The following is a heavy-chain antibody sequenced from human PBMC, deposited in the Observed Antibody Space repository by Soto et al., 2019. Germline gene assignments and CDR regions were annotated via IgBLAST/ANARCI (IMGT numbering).Heavy chain of an antibody. CDR1: GYSFTSYW. Sequence: GESLKISCKGSGYSFTSYWIGWVRQMPGKGLEWMGIIYPGDSDTRYSPSFQGQVTISADKSISTAYLQWSSLKASDTAMYYWARLFPYGSGSYSQEPFNYGGQGTLVTVSS. J-gene: IGHJ4*02. D-gene: IGHD3-10*01. CDR2: IYPGDSDT. V-gene: IGHV5-51*01. CDR3: ARLFPYGSGSYSQEPFNY.